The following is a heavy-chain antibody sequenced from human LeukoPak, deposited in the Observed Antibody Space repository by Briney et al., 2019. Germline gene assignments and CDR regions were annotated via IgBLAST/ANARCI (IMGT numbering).Heavy chain of an antibody. CDR1: GFTFDDYA. Sequence: GGSLRLSCAASGFTFDDYAMHWVRQAPGKGLEWVSSINPDDGGSFFANSVKGRFTISRDDSGSVVYLQMNSLRAEDTAVYYCARSGVATCHYWGQGILVTVSS. J-gene: IGHJ4*02. CDR2: INPDDGGS. V-gene: IGHV3-23*01. D-gene: IGHD2-15*01. CDR3: ARSGVATCHY.